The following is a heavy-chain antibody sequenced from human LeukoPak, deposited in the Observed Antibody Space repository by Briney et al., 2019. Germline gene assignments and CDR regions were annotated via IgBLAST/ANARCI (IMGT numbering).Heavy chain of an antibody. CDR2: IYHSGST. Sequence: SETLSLTCTVSGGSISSSSYYWGWIRLPPGKGLQWTGSIYHSGSTYYNPSLKSRVTISVDTSKNQFSLKLSSVTAADTAVYYCAKGYCRGNSCYDDRGAFDYWGQGTLVTVSS. CDR1: GGSISSSSYY. CDR3: AKGYCRGNSCYDDRGAFDY. V-gene: IGHV4-39*07. D-gene: IGHD2-2*01. J-gene: IGHJ4*02.